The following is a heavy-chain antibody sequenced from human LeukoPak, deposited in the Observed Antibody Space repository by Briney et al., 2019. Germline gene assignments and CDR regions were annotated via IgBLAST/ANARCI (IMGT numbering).Heavy chain of an antibody. CDR1: GYSISSGYH. V-gene: IGHV4-38-2*02. D-gene: IGHD4-17*01. J-gene: IGHJ2*01. CDR2: IYHSGST. CDR3: AREFTDYGDYGYWYFDL. Sequence: PSETLSLTCTVSGYSISSGYHWGWIRQPPGKGLEWIGSIYHSGSTYYNPSLKSRVTISVDTSKNQFSLKLSSVTAADTAVYYCAREFTDYGDYGYWYFDLWGRGTLVTVSS.